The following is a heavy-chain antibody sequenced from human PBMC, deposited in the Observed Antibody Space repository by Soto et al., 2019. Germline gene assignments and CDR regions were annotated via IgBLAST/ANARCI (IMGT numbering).Heavy chain of an antibody. CDR2: IIPIFATV. CDR3: ARGGRGYSSAPRYYFDY. D-gene: IGHD5-18*01. CDR1: GGSFSSNP. V-gene: IGHV1-69*01. J-gene: IGHJ4*02. Sequence: QVQLVQSGSEVKKPGSSVKVSCKASGGSFSSNPISWVRQAPGQGLEWMAGIIPIFATVHYAQKFQGRVRITADESTRTAYMELTSLRSEDTAVYFCARGGRGYSSAPRYYFDYWGQGTLVTVS.